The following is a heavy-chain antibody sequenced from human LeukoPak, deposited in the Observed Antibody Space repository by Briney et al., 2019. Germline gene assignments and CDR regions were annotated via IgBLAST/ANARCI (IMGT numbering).Heavy chain of an antibody. J-gene: IGHJ4*02. V-gene: IGHV3-23*01. CDR3: AKGLRSSTSCYDY. D-gene: IGHD2-2*01. Sequence: GGSLRLSCAASGFTFSSYAMSWVRQAPGKGLEWVSAISGSGGSTYYADSVKGRFTISRDNSKNTLYLRMNSLRAEDTAVYYCAKGLRSSTSCYDYWGQGTLVTVSS. CDR1: GFTFSSYA. CDR2: ISGSGGST.